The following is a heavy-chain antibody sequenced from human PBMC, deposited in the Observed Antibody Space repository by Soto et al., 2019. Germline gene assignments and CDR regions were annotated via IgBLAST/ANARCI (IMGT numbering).Heavy chain of an antibody. V-gene: IGHV1-3*01. CDR3: ARGEKGYCSSTSCLSNWFDP. Sequence: QVQLVQSGAEVKKPGASVKVSCKASGYTFTSYAMHWVRQAPGQRLGWMGWINAGNGNTKYSQKFQGRVTITRDTSASTAYMELSSLRSEDTAVYYCARGEKGYCSSTSCLSNWFDPWGQGTLVTVSS. J-gene: IGHJ5*02. D-gene: IGHD2-2*01. CDR2: INAGNGNT. CDR1: GYTFTSYA.